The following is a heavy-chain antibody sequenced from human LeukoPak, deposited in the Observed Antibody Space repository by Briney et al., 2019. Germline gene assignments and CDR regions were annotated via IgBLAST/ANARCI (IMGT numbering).Heavy chain of an antibody. J-gene: IGHJ4*02. CDR2: IIPIFGTA. CDR3: ARGKARPTPPIFDY. D-gene: IGHD6-6*01. V-gene: IGHV1-69*05. CDR1: GGTFSSYA. Sequence: ASVKVSCKASGGTFSSYAISWVRQAPGQGLEWMGGIIPIFGTANYAQKFQGRVTITTDESTSTAYMELSSLRSEDTAVYYCARGKARPTPPIFDYWGQGTLVTVSS.